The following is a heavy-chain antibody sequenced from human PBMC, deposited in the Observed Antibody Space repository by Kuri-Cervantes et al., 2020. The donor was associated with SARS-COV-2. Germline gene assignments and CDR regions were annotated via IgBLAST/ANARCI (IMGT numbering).Heavy chain of an antibody. CDR2: IYRSGST. CDR1: GGSISRYY. Sequence: GSLRLSCTVSGGSISRYYWSWIRQPPGKGLEWIGYIYRSGSTNYNPSLRSRVTISVDTSKNQFSLKLSSVTAADTAVYYCATGSLTAMANLQGYPYYYGMDVWGQGTTVTVSS. CDR3: ATGSLTAMANLQGYPYYYGMDV. J-gene: IGHJ6*02. V-gene: IGHV4-59*12. D-gene: IGHD5-18*01.